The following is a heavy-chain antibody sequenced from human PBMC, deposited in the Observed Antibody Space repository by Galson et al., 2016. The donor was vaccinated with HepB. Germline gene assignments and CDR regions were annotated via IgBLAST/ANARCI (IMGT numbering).Heavy chain of an antibody. D-gene: IGHD5-18*01. Sequence: WIRQHPGKGLEWIGYIHYSGSTYYNPSLESRVSISVDTSKNQFSLKLSSVTAADTAVYYCARDKNERGYSYGHFDYWGQGALVTVSS. CDR3: ARDKNERGYSYGHFDY. CDR2: IHYSGST. J-gene: IGHJ4*02. V-gene: IGHV4-31*02.